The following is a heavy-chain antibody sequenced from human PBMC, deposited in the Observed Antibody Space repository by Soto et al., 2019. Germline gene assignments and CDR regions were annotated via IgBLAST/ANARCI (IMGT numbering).Heavy chain of an antibody. D-gene: IGHD6-13*01. CDR2: INHSGST. Sequence: SETLSLTCAVYGGSFSGYYWTWIRQPPGKGLEWIGEINHSGSTNYNPSLKSRVTISVDTSKNQFSLKLSSVTAADTAVYYCARGLRIAAAGIDYWGQGT. CDR3: ARGLRIAAAGIDY. V-gene: IGHV4-34*01. J-gene: IGHJ4*02. CDR1: GGSFSGYY.